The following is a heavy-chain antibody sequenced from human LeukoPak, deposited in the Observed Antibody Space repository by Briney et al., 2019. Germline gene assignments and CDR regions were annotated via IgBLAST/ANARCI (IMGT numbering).Heavy chain of an antibody. Sequence: GASVRVSCKASGYTFTNYAMHWVRQAPGQSLEWMGWINTGSGNTKYSQKFQDRVTITRDTSTSTAYMELRSLRSDDTAVYYCARDTIQLWDNAFDIWGQGTMVTVSS. CDR1: GYTFTNYA. V-gene: IGHV1-3*04. CDR3: ARDTIQLWDNAFDI. D-gene: IGHD5-18*01. J-gene: IGHJ3*02. CDR2: INTGSGNT.